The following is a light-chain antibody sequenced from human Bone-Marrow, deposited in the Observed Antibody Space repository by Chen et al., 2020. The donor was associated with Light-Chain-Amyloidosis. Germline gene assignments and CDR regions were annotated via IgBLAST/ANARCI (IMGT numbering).Light chain of an antibody. CDR2: LNSDGSH. Sequence: QLVLTQSPSASASLGASVKLTCTLSSGHSSYAIAWHQQQPEKGPRYLMKLNSDGSHSKGDGIPDRFSGSSSGAERYLTISSVQYEDVADYYCQTWGTGIRVFGGGTKVTVL. V-gene: IGLV4-69*01. CDR3: QTWGTGIRV. CDR1: SGHSSYA. J-gene: IGLJ3*02.